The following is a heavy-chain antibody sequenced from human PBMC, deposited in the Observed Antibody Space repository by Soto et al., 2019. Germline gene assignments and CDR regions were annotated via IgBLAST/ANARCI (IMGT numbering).Heavy chain of an antibody. D-gene: IGHD3-3*01. Sequence: QVQLVESGGGVVQPGRSLRLSCAASGFTFSSYGMHWVRQAPGKGLEWVAVIWYDGSNKYYADSVKGRFTISRDNSKNTLYLQMNRLRAEDTAVYYCARGGYDFWSGYYAKGGYYFDYWGQGTLVTVSS. CDR2: IWYDGSNK. CDR3: ARGGYDFWSGYYAKGGYYFDY. J-gene: IGHJ4*02. CDR1: GFTFSSYG. V-gene: IGHV3-33*01.